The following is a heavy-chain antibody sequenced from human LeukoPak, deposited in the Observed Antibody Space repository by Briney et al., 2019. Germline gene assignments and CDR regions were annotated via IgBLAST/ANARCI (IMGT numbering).Heavy chain of an antibody. CDR2: ISGSGSRT. V-gene: IGHV3-23*01. CDR1: GFTFRNFA. CDR3: ARDAGRYFDWLGY. D-gene: IGHD3-9*01. J-gene: IGHJ4*02. Sequence: PGGSLRLSCAVSGFTFRNFAMNWVRQAPGKGLEWVSTISGSGSRTYYADSVKGRFTISRDNSKNTLYLQMNSLRAEDTAVYYCARDAGRYFDWLGYWGQGTLVTVSS.